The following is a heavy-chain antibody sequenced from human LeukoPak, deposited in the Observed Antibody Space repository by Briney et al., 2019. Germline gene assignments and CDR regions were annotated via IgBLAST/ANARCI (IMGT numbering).Heavy chain of an antibody. D-gene: IGHD6-19*01. V-gene: IGHV2-5*01. Sequence: SGPTLVNPTQTLTLTCTFSGFSLSPSGVGVGWIRQPPGKALEWLALIYWNDDQRYSPSLKSRLTITKDTSKNQVVLTMTNMDPVDTATYYCAHSYLEWYSSGWYDYWGQGTLVTVSS. CDR1: GFSLSPSGVG. CDR3: AHSYLEWYSSGWYDY. CDR2: IYWNDDQ. J-gene: IGHJ4*02.